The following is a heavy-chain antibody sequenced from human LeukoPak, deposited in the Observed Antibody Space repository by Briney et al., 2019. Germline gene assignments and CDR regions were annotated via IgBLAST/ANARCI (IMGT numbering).Heavy chain of an antibody. V-gene: IGHV4-34*01. Sequence: SETLSLTCAVYGGSFSGYYWSWIRQPPGKGLEWIGEINHSGSTNYNPSLKSRVTISVDTSKNQFSLKLSSVTAADTAVYYCARCAYCTGGSCYFDYWGQGTLVTVSS. D-gene: IGHD2-15*01. CDR2: INHSGST. CDR1: GGSFSGYY. J-gene: IGHJ4*02. CDR3: ARCAYCTGGSCYFDY.